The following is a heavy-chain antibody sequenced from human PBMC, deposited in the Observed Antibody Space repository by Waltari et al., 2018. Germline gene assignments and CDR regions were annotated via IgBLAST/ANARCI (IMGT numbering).Heavy chain of an antibody. J-gene: IGHJ4*02. Sequence: EVQLVESGGGLVQPGGSLRLSCEASGFTLSSYEMNWVRQGSGNGLEWVSYIDSDGTTYHADSVRGRVTISRDNAKNSLYLQMNSLRIEDTAVYYCARPGRSQRPGYWGQGTLVTVSS. CDR3: ARPGRSQRPGY. CDR2: IDSDGTT. D-gene: IGHD6-25*01. V-gene: IGHV3-48*03. CDR1: GFTLSSYE.